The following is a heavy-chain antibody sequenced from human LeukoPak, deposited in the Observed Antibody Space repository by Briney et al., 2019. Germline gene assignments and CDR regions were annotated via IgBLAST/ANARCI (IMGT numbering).Heavy chain of an antibody. CDR1: GGSISSYY. D-gene: IGHD6-13*01. CDR3: ARDRYSSSWGYFQH. Sequence: SETLSLTCTVSGGSISSYYWSWIRQPPGKGQEWIGYIYYSGSTNYNPSLKSRVTISVDTSKNQFSLKLSSVTAADTAVYYCARDRYSSSWGYFQHWGQGTLVTVSS. J-gene: IGHJ1*01. V-gene: IGHV4-59*01. CDR2: IYYSGST.